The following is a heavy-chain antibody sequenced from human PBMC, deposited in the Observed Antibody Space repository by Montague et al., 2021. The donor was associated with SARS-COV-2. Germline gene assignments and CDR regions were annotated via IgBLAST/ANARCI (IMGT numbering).Heavy chain of an antibody. CDR3: ARNYAILTVYHSHALDY. V-gene: IGHV3-48*03. Sequence: SLRLSCAASGFTFSSYAMNWVRQAPGKGLEWVSFITSNGSTIYYADSVKGRFTISRDNAKNSLYLQMNSLRAEDTAVYYCARNYAILTVYHSHALDYWGQGTLVTVSS. CDR2: ITSNGSTI. D-gene: IGHD3-9*01. J-gene: IGHJ4*02. CDR1: GFTFSSYA.